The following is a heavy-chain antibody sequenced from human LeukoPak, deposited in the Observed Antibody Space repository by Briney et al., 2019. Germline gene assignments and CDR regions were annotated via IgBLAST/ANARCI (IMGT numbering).Heavy chain of an antibody. CDR2: ITNDGSST. CDR3: ETQKGGTPGY. D-gene: IGHD3-16*01. CDR1: GLTFSSHW. V-gene: IGHV3-74*01. J-gene: IGHJ4*01. Sequence: GGSLRLSCAASGLTFSSHWMHWVRQAPGKGLVWVSRITNDGSSTTYADSVKGRFTISRDNAKNMLYLQVNSLRAEDTAVFYCETQKGGTPGYWGQEPWSPSPQ.